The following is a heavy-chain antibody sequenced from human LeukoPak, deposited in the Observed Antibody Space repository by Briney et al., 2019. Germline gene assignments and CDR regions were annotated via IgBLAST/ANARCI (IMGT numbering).Heavy chain of an antibody. CDR3: ARDLASSDV. CDR1: GFTFDDYG. J-gene: IGHJ6*04. CDR2: INWNGGRK. V-gene: IGHV3-20*04. Sequence: GGSLSLSCAASGFTFDDYGMSWVRHAPGRGLEWVSGINWNGGRKGHGDSVKGRFTISRDNAKNSLYLQMNSRRAEDTALYYCARDLASSDVWGKGATVTVSS. D-gene: IGHD3-16*01.